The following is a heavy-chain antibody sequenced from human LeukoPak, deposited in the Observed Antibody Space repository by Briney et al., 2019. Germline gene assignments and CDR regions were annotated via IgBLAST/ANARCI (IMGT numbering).Heavy chain of an antibody. Sequence: PGGSLRLSCAASGFTFSSSAMSWVRQAPGKGLEWVSTISGGSGSTYYADSVKGRFTISRDNSKNTLYLQMNSLRAEDTAVYYCAKARLVVSSPPDAFDIWGQGTMVTASS. CDR1: GFTFSSSA. CDR3: AKARLVVSSPPDAFDI. J-gene: IGHJ3*02. D-gene: IGHD3-22*01. V-gene: IGHV3-23*01. CDR2: ISGGSGST.